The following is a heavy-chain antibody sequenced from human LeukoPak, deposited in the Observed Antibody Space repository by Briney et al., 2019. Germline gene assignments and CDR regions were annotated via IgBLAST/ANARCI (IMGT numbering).Heavy chain of an antibody. CDR3: ARGFFVRENPGSWFDP. D-gene: IGHD3-10*02. Sequence: PSQTLSLTCGVSGDSISNGAYSWKWIRQPPGKGLEWIGYIYHTGHTFYNPSLKSRVTISVGRSRNQFSLMLTSVTAADTAGYSSARGFFVRENPGSWFDPWGQGTLVTVS. CDR1: GDSISNGAYS. J-gene: IGHJ5*02. V-gene: IGHV4-30-2*01. CDR2: IYHTGHT.